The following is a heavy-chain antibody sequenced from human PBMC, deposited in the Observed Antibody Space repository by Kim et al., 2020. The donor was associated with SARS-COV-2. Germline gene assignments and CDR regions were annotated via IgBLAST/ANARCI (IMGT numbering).Heavy chain of an antibody. CDR3: ATSITIFGGFDP. CDR1: GYTLTELS. V-gene: IGHV1-24*01. D-gene: IGHD3-3*01. J-gene: IGHJ5*02. Sequence: ASVKVSCKVSGYTLTELSMHWVRQAPGKGLEWMGGFDPEDGETIYAQKLQGRVTMTEDTYTDTAYMELSSLRSEDTAVYYCATSITIFGGFDPWGQGTLVTVSS. CDR2: FDPEDGET.